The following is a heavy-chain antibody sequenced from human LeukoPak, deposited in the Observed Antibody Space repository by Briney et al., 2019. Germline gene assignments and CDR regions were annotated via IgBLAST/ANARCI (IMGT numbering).Heavy chain of an antibody. V-gene: IGHV1-18*01. CDR1: GYTFTIYG. J-gene: IGHJ4*02. CDR3: ATSWGSSGPVHY. Sequence: ASVKVSCKASGYTFTIYGISWVRHAPGQGLEWMGWISAYNGNTNYAQKLQGRVTMTTDTSTSTAYMELRSLRSDDTAVYYGATSWGSSGPVHYWGQGTLVTVSS. D-gene: IGHD6-19*01. CDR2: ISAYNGNT.